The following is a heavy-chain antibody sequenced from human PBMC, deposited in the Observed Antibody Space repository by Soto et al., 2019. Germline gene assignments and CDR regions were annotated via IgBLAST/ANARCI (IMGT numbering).Heavy chain of an antibody. CDR2: INHSGST. J-gene: IGHJ4*02. D-gene: IGHD3-10*01. V-gene: IGHV4-34*01. CDR1: GGSSSGYY. Sequence: SETLSLTCAVYGGSSSGYYWTWIRQPPGTGLEWIGEINHSGSTNYNPSLKSRVTISVDTSKNQFSLKLTSVTAADTAVYFCARDLGSSASVSYPDFWGQGTLVTVSS. CDR3: ARDLGSSASVSYPDF.